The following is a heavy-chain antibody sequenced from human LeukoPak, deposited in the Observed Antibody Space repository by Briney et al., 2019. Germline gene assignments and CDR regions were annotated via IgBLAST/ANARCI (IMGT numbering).Heavy chain of an antibody. CDR2: IYYSGST. V-gene: IGHV4-59*01. D-gene: IGHD5-18*01. Sequence: SETLSLTCTVSGGSISSYYWSWIRQPPGKGLEWIGYIYYSGSTNYNPSLKSRVTISVDTSKNQFSLKLCSVTAADTAVYYCARGREGYSYGWGYYYYYMDVWGKGTTVTVSS. CDR3: ARGREGYSYGWGYYYYYMDV. CDR1: GGSISSYY. J-gene: IGHJ6*03.